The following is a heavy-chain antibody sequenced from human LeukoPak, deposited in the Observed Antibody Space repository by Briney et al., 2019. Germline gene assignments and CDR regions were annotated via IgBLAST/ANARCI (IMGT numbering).Heavy chain of an antibody. CDR2: IHSGGST. V-gene: IGHV3-53*01. CDR1: GFTVSSNY. D-gene: IGHD3-16*01. J-gene: IGHJ6*02. Sequence: GGSLRLSCAASGFTVSSNYMNWVRQAPGKGLEWVSVIHSGGSTYYADSVKGRFTISRDNPENMLYLQMNSLRVEDTAVYYCANTVPHPSLGYYYYGMDVWGQGTTVTVSS. CDR3: ANTVPHPSLGYYYYGMDV.